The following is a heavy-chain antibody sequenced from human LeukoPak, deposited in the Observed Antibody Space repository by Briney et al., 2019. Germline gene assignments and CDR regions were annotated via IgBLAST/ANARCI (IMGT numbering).Heavy chain of an antibody. Sequence: GGSLRLSCEASGFTFSTYTVNWVRQAPGKGLEWVSSIASDTTYMKYADSVKGRFSVSRDNAKNSVFLEMKSLTADDTAVYLCARGYYDSSASATFDYWGRGTLVTVSS. CDR1: GFTFSTYT. CDR2: IASDTTYM. V-gene: IGHV3-21*06. D-gene: IGHD3-22*01. J-gene: IGHJ4*02. CDR3: ARGYYDSSASATFDY.